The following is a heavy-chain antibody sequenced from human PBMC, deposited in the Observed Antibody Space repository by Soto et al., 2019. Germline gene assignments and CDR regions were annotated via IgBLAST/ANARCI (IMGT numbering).Heavy chain of an antibody. CDR2: ITVKTGNT. CDR1: GFPISECS. D-gene: IGHD2-2*01. J-gene: IGHJ6*02. CDR3: ARDSDVVIVPGVRYYYYGMDV. V-gene: IGHV3-48*01. Sequence: GGSLRLSCEASGFPISECSMNWVRQAPGKGLEWLSYITVKTGNTLYADSVRGRFTISTDNAGNSVFLQMNSLRAEYTALYYCARDSDVVIVPGVRYYYYGMDVRGQGTTVTVSS.